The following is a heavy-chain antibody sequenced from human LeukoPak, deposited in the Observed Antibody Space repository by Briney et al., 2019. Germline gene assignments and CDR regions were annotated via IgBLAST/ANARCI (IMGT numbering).Heavy chain of an antibody. CDR2: ITPNSGGT. V-gene: IGHV1-2*06. J-gene: IGHJ3*02. Sequence: ASVKVSCKASGYTFTGYYMHWVRQAPGQGLEWMGRITPNSGGTNYARKFQGRVTMTRDTSISTAYMELSRLRSDDTAVYYCARDLIYGDYAFDIWGQGTMVTVSS. CDR3: ARDLIYGDYAFDI. CDR1: GYTFTGYY. D-gene: IGHD4-17*01.